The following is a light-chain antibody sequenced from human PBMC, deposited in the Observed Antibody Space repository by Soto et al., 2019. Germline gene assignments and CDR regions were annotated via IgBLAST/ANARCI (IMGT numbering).Light chain of an antibody. Sequence: DIQMTQSPSSLSASVGDRVTLTCRASQSIHTFLNWYQQKPGQNPNLLIYGAVTLHTGVPSRFTGSGSGTDFTLTISSLQPDDFAVYYCQQSYSNPPTFGQGTKLEIK. V-gene: IGKV1-39*01. CDR2: GAV. CDR1: QSIHTF. CDR3: QQSYSNPPT. J-gene: IGKJ1*01.